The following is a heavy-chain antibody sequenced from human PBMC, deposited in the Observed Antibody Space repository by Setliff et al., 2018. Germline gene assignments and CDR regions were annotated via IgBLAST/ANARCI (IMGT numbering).Heavy chain of an antibody. CDR3: ARVGRYLEWLFLFLGASDAFDI. Sequence: GASVKVSCKASGYTFTSYGISWVRQAPGQGLEWMGWISAYNGNTNYAQKLQGRVTMTTDTSKSTAYMELRSLRSDDPAVYYWARVGRYLEWLFLFLGASDAFDIWGQGTMVTVSS. J-gene: IGHJ3*02. V-gene: IGHV1-18*01. CDR1: GYTFTSYG. CDR2: ISAYNGNT. D-gene: IGHD3-3*01.